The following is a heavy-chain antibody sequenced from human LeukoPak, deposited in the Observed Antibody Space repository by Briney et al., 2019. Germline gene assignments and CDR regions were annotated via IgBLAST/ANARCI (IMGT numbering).Heavy chain of an antibody. J-gene: IGHJ4*02. V-gene: IGHV4-39*01. D-gene: IGHD3-9*01. CDR2: IYYSGNT. CDR1: GASISSSNSY. Sequence: SETLSLTCTVSGASISSSNSYWGWIRQPPGKGLEWIGSIYYSGNTYYNASLKSQVSISIDTSKNQFSLKLSSVTAADTAVYYCASSYDINSLGDYWGQGTLVTVSS. CDR3: ASSYDINSLGDY.